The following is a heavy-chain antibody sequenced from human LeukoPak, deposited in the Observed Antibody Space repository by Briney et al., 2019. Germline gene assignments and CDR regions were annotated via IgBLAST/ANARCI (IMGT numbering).Heavy chain of an antibody. D-gene: IGHD6-13*01. CDR1: GFTFSSYG. CDR2: ISYDGSNK. Sequence: GRSLRLSCAASGFTFSSYGMHWVRQAPGKGLEWVAVISYDGSNKYYADSVKGRFTISRDNSKNTLYLQMDSLRAEDTAVYYCARGGIAAAGFGYYYYGMDVWGQGTTVTVSS. V-gene: IGHV3-30*03. CDR3: ARGGIAAAGFGYYYYGMDV. J-gene: IGHJ6*02.